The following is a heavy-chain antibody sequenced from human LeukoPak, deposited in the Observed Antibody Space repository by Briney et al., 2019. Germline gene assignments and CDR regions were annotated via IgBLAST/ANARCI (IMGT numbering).Heavy chain of an antibody. D-gene: IGHD4-17*01. CDR1: GFTFSSYG. Sequence: PGGSLRLSCAASGFTFSSYGMHWVRQAPGKGLEWVAVIWYDGSNKYYTDSVKGRFTISRDNSKNTLYLQMKSLRAEDTAVYFCAKDGDYGDTTTPGYWGQGTLVTVSS. V-gene: IGHV3-33*06. CDR3: AKDGDYGDTTTPGY. CDR2: IWYDGSNK. J-gene: IGHJ4*02.